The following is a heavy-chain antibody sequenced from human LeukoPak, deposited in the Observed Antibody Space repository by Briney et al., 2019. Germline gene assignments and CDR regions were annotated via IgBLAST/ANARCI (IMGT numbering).Heavy chain of an antibody. V-gene: IGHV3-11*01. CDR1: GFTFSDYY. Sequence: GGSLRLSCVASGFTFSDYYMSWIRQAPGKGLEWVSYISSSGSTIYYADSVKGRFTISRDNAKNSLYLQMNSLRAEDTAVYYCARASRWNQIYYYYGMDVWGQGTTVTVSS. CDR2: ISSSGSTI. CDR3: ARASRWNQIYYYYGMDV. J-gene: IGHJ6*02. D-gene: IGHD1-1*01.